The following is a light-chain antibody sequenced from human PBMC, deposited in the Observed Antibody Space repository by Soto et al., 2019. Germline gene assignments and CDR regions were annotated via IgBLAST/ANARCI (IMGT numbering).Light chain of an antibody. Sequence: QSALTHPASVSGSPGQSITISCTGTSSDVGGYNYVSWYQQQPGKGPKLLIYDVSNRPSGVSNRFSGSKSGNTASLTISGLQAEDESDYDCTSYSSSSTLVVFGGGTKVTVL. V-gene: IGLV2-14*01. CDR3: TSYSSSSTLVV. CDR2: DVS. CDR1: SSDVGGYNY. J-gene: IGLJ2*01.